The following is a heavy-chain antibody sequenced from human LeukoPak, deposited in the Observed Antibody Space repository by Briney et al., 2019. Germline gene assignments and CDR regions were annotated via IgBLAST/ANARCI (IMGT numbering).Heavy chain of an antibody. CDR1: GGSFSGYY. CDR3: ARVPTRKPKSIFGVVSSLYYFDY. D-gene: IGHD3-3*01. V-gene: IGHV4-34*01. Sequence: PETLSLTCAIYGGSFSGYYWSWIRQPPGKGLEWIGEINHSGSTNYNPSLKSRVTISVDTSKNQFHLRLSSVPAADTAVYYCARVPTRKPKSIFGVVSSLYYFDYWGQGTLVTVSS. CDR2: INHSGST. J-gene: IGHJ4*02.